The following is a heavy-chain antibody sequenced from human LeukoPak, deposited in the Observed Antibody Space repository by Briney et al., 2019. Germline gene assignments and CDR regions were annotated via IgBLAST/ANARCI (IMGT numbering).Heavy chain of an antibody. CDR3: ASSVGDQLLWNPHVDY. D-gene: IGHD2-2*01. CDR1: GFIFSDYG. V-gene: IGHV3-30*12. Sequence: PGGSLRLSCAASGFIFSDYGMHWVRQAPGKGLEWVAVISYDGSNKYYADSVKGRFTISRDNSKNTLYLQMNSLRAEDTAVYYCASSVGDQLLWNPHVDYWGQGTLVTVSS. J-gene: IGHJ4*02. CDR2: ISYDGSNK.